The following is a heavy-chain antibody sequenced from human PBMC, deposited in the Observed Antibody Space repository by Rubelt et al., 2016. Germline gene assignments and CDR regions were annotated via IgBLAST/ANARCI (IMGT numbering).Heavy chain of an antibody. J-gene: IGHJ6*02. CDR3: ASDRVCTSTSCFTGDFYYYYGMDV. D-gene: IGHD2-2*01. V-gene: IGHV3-30*04. CDR2: ISADGINK. Sequence: GLEWVAVISADGINKYYADSVRGRFTISRDTYVDTLYLQVSSLRPEDTAVYFCASDRVCTSTSCFTGDFYYYYGMDVWGQGTTVTVSS.